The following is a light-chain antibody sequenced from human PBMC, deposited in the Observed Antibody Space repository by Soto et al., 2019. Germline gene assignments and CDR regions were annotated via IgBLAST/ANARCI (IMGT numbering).Light chain of an antibody. CDR2: EGS. CDR1: SSDVGSYNF. CDR3: CSYAGSSNLV. V-gene: IGLV2-23*01. Sequence: QSALTQPASVSGSPGQSITISCTGTSSDVGSYNFVSWYQQHPGKAPKLMIYEGSKRPSGVSNRFSGSKSGNTASLTISGLQAEDEADYYCCSYAGSSNLVFGGGTKVTVL. J-gene: IGLJ2*01.